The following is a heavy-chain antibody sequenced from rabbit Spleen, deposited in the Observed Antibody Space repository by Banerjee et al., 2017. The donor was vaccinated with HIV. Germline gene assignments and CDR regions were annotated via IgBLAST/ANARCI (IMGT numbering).Heavy chain of an antibody. CDR1: GFSFSVSYY. D-gene: IGHD1-1*01. CDR3: ARDLVTVIGWNFNL. J-gene: IGHJ4*01. V-gene: IGHV1S45*01. Sequence: QEQLVESGGDLVKPGASLTLTCTASGFSFSVSYYMCWVRQAPGKGLEWIACINIVTGKSVYASWAKGRFIMFRTSSTTVTLQMTSLTVADTATYFCARDLVTVIGWNFNLWGPGTLVTVS. CDR2: INIVTGKS.